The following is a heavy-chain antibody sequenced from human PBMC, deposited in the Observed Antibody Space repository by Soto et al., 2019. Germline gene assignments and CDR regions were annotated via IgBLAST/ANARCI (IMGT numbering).Heavy chain of an antibody. CDR2: ISGGGGST. J-gene: IGHJ4*02. CDR3: AKDLGATTDYYFDY. D-gene: IGHD1-26*01. CDR1: GFSFSTYA. Sequence: ESLRLSSAASGFSFSTYAMSWVRQAPGKGLEWVSGISGGGGSTYYIDSVKGRFTISRDTSKNTLSLQMNSLRAEDTAVYYCAKDLGATTDYYFDYWGQGTPVTVSS. V-gene: IGHV3-23*01.